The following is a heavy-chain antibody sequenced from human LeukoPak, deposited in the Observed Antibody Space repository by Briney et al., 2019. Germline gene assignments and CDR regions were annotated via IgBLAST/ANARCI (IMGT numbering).Heavy chain of an antibody. CDR1: GFTFSSHG. Sequence: PGGSLRLSCAASGFTFSSHGMHWVRQAPGKGLEWVALVSYEGSDKYYADSVKGRFTISRDNSNNTVYLQMHTLRPEDTAVYYCAKDSTHCSGGSCYGGYNWGQGVLVTVSS. CDR3: AKDSTHCSGGSCYGGYN. J-gene: IGHJ4*02. CDR2: VSYEGSDK. D-gene: IGHD2-15*01. V-gene: IGHV3-30*18.